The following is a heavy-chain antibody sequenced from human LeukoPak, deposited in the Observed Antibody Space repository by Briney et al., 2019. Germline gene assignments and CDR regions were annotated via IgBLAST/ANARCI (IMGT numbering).Heavy chain of an antibody. CDR2: LSGSGGST. CDR1: GFTFSSYA. D-gene: IGHD3-10*01. J-gene: IGHJ4*02. Sequence: PGGSLRLSCAASGFTFSSYAMSWVRQAPGKGLEWVSALSGSGGSTYYADFVKGRFTISRDNSKNTLYLQMNSLRAEDTAVYYCAKDGRGAWFGELWGYWGQGTLVTVSS. CDR3: AKDGRGAWFGELWGY. V-gene: IGHV3-23*01.